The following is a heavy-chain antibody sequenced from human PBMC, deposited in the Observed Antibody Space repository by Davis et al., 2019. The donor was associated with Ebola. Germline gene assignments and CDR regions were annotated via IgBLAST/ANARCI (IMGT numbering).Heavy chain of an antibody. D-gene: IGHD3-10*01. J-gene: IGHJ4*02. V-gene: IGHV3-21*01. Sequence: GESLKIPCSVSGFTFSTYGLNWVRQAPGKGLEWVSSITGSSSHIYYADSVQGRFTISRDNAKNSLYLQMNSLRVEDTAVYYCAKNGREIDYWGQGTLVTVSS. CDR1: GFTFSTYG. CDR3: AKNGREIDY. CDR2: ITGSSSHI.